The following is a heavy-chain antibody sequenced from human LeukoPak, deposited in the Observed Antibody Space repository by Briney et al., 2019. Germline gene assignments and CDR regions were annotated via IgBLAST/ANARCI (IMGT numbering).Heavy chain of an antibody. CDR3: ARDRTEVRYFRVFDY. CDR2: ISYDGSSK. CDR1: GFTFSSFP. D-gene: IGHD3-9*01. V-gene: IGHV3-30*04. Sequence: GGSLRLSCAASGFTFSSFPMHWVRHAPGKGLEWVEVISYDGSSKYYTDSVKDRFTISRDNSKNTLYLQMNSVRAEDTAVYYCARDRTEVRYFRVFDYWGQGALVTVSS. J-gene: IGHJ4*02.